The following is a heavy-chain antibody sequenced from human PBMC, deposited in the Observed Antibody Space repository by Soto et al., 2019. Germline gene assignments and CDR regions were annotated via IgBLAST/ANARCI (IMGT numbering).Heavy chain of an antibody. CDR2: IYTSGST. J-gene: IGHJ5*02. Sequence: SETLSLTCTVSGGSISSYYWSWIRQPAGKGLEWIGRIYTSGSTNYNPSLKSRVTMSVDTSKNRFSLKLSSVTAADTAVYYCARERGLEWLLKGNWWFDPWGQGTLVTVSS. D-gene: IGHD3-3*01. CDR1: GGSISSYY. CDR3: ARERGLEWLLKGNWWFDP. V-gene: IGHV4-4*07.